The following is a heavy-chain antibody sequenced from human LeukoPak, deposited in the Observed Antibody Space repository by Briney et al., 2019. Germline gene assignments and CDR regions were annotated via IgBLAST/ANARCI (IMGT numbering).Heavy chain of an antibody. V-gene: IGHV4-34*01. CDR3: ARNLARGTARPDY. CDR1: GGSISGYY. CDR2: INHSGST. J-gene: IGHJ4*02. D-gene: IGHD6-6*01. Sequence: KPSETLSLTCTVSGGSISGYYWSWIRQPPGKGLEWIGEINHSGSTNYNPSLKSRVTISVDTSKNQFSLKLSSVTAADTAVYYCARNLARGTARPDYWGQGTLVTVSS.